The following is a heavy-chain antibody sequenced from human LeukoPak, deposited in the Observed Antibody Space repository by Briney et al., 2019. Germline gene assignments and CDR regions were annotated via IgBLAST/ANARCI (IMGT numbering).Heavy chain of an antibody. Sequence: SQTLSLTCGLSGDSVSSNNGAWNWIRQSPSRGLEWLGRTYYRSKWYNDYAGSMKGRITISPDTSKNQFSLQLNSVTPEDTAVYDCARDVGTSGWYRFDYWGQGTLVTVSS. J-gene: IGHJ4*02. CDR2: TYYRSKWYN. D-gene: IGHD6-19*01. CDR1: GDSVSSNNGA. CDR3: ARDVGTSGWYRFDY. V-gene: IGHV6-1*01.